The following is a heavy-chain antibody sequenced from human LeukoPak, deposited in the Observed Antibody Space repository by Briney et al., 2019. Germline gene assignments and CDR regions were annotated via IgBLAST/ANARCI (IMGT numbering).Heavy chain of an antibody. CDR1: GGSISSYY. J-gene: IGHJ4*02. V-gene: IGHV4-59*01. CDR2: IYYSGST. D-gene: IGHD7-27*01. Sequence: SETPSLTCTVSGGSISSYYWSWIRQPPGKGLEWIGYIYYSGSTNYNPSLKSRVTISVDTSKNQFSLKLSSVTAADTAVYYCATSFNWGYYFDYWGQGTLVTVSS. CDR3: ATSFNWGYYFDY.